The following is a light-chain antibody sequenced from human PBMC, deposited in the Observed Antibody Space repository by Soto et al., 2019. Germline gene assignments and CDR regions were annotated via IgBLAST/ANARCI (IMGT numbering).Light chain of an antibody. CDR3: QQYGTSPWT. V-gene: IGKV3-20*01. J-gene: IGKJ1*01. Sequence: MGMTHSACTLSLSTGERATLSCRASQSVSSYLAWYQQKPGQAPRLLIYGASSRATGIPDTFSGSGSGTDFTLTISRLEPGDFAVYYCQQYGTSPWTFGQGTKVDIK. CDR1: QSVSSY. CDR2: GAS.